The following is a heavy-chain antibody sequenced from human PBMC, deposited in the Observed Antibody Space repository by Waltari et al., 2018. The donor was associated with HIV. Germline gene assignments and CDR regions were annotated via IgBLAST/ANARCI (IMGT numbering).Heavy chain of an antibody. CDR3: ARRPRMAAFYLYYGMDV. CDR2: IYYTGTT. V-gene: IGHV4-39*01. CDR1: GGSVINSDYY. Sequence: QLQLQQSGPGQVKPSETLSLTCTVSGGSVINSDYYWDFIRQSPGKGLEWIGNIYYTGTTFYNPSLKSRVTMSADLSRNQFSLRLNSVTAADTAIYYCARRPRMAAFYLYYGMDVWGQGTTVTVSS. J-gene: IGHJ6*02. D-gene: IGHD2-8*01.